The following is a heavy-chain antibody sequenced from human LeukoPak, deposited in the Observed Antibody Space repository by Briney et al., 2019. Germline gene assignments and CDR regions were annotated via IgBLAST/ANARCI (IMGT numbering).Heavy chain of an antibody. CDR3: VRPGMLVGASFDY. Sequence: GGSLRLSCAASGFTFSSYAMHWVRQAPGKGLEWVAVISYDGSNKYYADSVKGRFTISRDNSKNTLYLQMNSLRAEDTAVYYCVRPGMLVGASFDYWGQGTLVTVSS. CDR1: GFTFSSYA. V-gene: IGHV3-30*04. CDR2: ISYDGSNK. J-gene: IGHJ4*02. D-gene: IGHD1-26*01.